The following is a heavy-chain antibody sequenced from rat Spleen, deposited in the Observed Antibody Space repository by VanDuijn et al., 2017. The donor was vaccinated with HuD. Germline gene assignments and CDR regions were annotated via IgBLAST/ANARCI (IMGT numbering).Heavy chain of an antibody. D-gene: IGHD4-3*01. CDR1: GYTITSGY. V-gene: IGHV3-4*01. CDR3: ARKAIRGFDY. Sequence: EIQLQESGPGLVKPSQSLSLTCSVTGYTITSGYDWSWIRKFPGNKMGSMGYISYSGSTNYNPSLKSRVSITRDTSKNQFFLQLNSVITEDTATYYCARKAIRGFDYWGQGVMVTVSS. J-gene: IGHJ2*01. CDR2: ISYSGST.